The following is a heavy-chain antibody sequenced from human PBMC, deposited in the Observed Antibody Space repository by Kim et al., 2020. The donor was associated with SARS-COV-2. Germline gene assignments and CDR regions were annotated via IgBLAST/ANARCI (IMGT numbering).Heavy chain of an antibody. CDR3: ARGFRSAAGPFYYYYYVDV. Sequence: ASVKVSCKASGYTFTSYEINWVRQATGQGLEWMGWMNPNSGNTGHAQKFQGRVTMTRNTSISTAYMALSSLRSEDTAVYYCARGFRSAAGPFYYYYYVDVWGKGTTVTVSS. J-gene: IGHJ6*03. V-gene: IGHV1-8*01. CDR2: MNPNSGNT. CDR1: GYTFTSYE. D-gene: IGHD6-13*01.